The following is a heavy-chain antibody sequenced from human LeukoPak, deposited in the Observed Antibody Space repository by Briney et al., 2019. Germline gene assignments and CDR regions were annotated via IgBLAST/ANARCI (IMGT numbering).Heavy chain of an antibody. J-gene: IGHJ4*02. D-gene: IGHD6-6*01. CDR1: GFSLSTSGVC. V-gene: IGHV2-70*13. CDR3: ARTGPVPALYYFDY. Sequence: SGPTLVNPTQTLTLTCTFSGFSLSTSGVCVSWIRQPPGKALEWLALIDWDDEKFYRTSLKTRLTISKDTSKNQVVLTVTNMDPVDTATYYCARTGPVPALYYFDYWGQGTLVTVSS. CDR2: IDWDDEK.